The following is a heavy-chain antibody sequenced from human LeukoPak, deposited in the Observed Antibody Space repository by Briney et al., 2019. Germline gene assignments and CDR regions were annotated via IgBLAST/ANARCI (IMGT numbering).Heavy chain of an antibody. J-gene: IGHJ5*02. D-gene: IGHD1-26*01. V-gene: IGHV4-4*07. CDR3: ARDRVGARLNWFDP. CDR1: GGSISTYY. CDR2: IYTSGST. Sequence: SETLSLTCTVPGGSISTYYWSWIRQPAGKGLEWIGRIYTSGSTNYNPSLKSRVTMSVDTSKNQFSLKLSSVTAADTAVYYCARDRVGARLNWFDPWGQGTLVTVSS.